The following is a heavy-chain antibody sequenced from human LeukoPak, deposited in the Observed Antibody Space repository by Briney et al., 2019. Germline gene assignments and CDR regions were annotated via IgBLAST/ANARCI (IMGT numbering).Heavy chain of an antibody. V-gene: IGHV3-13*01. CDR2: IGTAGDT. CDR3: ARGDRQGNYPYYYMDV. J-gene: IGHJ6*03. D-gene: IGHD1-7*01. Sequence: PGGSLRLSCAASGFTFSSYDMHWVRQATGKGLEWASAIGTAGDTYYPGSVKGRFTISRENAKNSLYLQMNSLRAGDTAVYYCARGDRQGNYPYYYMDVWGKGTTVTVSS. CDR1: GFTFSSYD.